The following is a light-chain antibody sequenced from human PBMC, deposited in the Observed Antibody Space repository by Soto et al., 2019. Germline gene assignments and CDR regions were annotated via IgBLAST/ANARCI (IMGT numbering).Light chain of an antibody. CDR3: QHSYSIPWP. V-gene: IGKV1-39*01. J-gene: IGKJ1*01. CDR2: GAS. Sequence: DIQMTQSPSSLSASVGDRVTITCRASQSISTYLNWYQQKPGKAPKLLIYGASSLESGVPSRFSGGGSGTDFTLTISSLQPEDFATYFCQHSYSIPWPYGQGTKVEIK. CDR1: QSISTY.